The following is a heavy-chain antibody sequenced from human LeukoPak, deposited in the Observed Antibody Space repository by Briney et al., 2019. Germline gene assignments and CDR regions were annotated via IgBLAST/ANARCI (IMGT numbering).Heavy chain of an antibody. Sequence: RGGSLRHSCAASGFTFITYSMNGVRHPPGKGREWVSSIIGSSSYIYYADSVKGRFTISRDNANNSLYLQMNSLRAEDTAVYYCARDFYGSGFYYYDGMDVWGQGTTVTVSS. V-gene: IGHV3-21*01. J-gene: IGHJ6*02. CDR3: ARDFYGSGFYYYDGMDV. D-gene: IGHD3-10*01. CDR2: IIGSSSYI. CDR1: GFTFITYS.